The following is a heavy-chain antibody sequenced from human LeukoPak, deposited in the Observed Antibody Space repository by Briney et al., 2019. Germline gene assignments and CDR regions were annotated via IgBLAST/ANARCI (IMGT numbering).Heavy chain of an antibody. CDR3: ARHGPRFLNYYDSSGWMDV. D-gene: IGHD3-22*01. CDR2: IYPGDSDT. Sequence: GESLKISCKGSGYSFTSYWIGWVRQMPGKGLEWMGIIYPGDSDTRYSPSFQGQVTISADKSISTAYLQWSSLKASDTAMYYCARHGPRFLNYYDSSGWMDVWGQGTTVTVSS. J-gene: IGHJ6*02. V-gene: IGHV5-51*01. CDR1: GYSFTSYW.